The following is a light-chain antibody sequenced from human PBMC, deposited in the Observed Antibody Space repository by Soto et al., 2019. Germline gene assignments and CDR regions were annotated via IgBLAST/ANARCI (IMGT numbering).Light chain of an antibody. V-gene: IGKV1D-8*01. Sequence: IWMTQSPSLLSASTGDRVTITCRASQGISSYLAWYQQKPGKAPELLIYAASTLQSGVPSRFSGSGSGTDFTLTISCLQSEDFATYYCQQYYSFPWTFGQGTKVEIK. CDR3: QQYYSFPWT. CDR2: AAS. CDR1: QGISSY. J-gene: IGKJ1*01.